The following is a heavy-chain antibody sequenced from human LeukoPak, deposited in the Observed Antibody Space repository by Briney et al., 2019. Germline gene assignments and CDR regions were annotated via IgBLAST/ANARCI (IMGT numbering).Heavy chain of an antibody. Sequence: GASVKVSCKAVGYTFTSHYMHWVQQAPGQGLEWMGIINPSGGSPSYAQKIQGRVTMTRDTSTSTVYMELSSLRSEDMAVYYCARVSVGATYFRAFDIWGQGTMVTVSS. J-gene: IGHJ3*02. CDR3: ARVSVGATYFRAFDI. CDR2: INPSGGSP. D-gene: IGHD1-26*01. V-gene: IGHV1-46*01. CDR1: GYTFTSHY.